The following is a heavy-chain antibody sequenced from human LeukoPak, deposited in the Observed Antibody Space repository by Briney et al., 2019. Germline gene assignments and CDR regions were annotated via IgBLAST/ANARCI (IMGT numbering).Heavy chain of an antibody. J-gene: IGHJ4*02. CDR3: ARRAGDYSHPYDY. CDR1: GSTFSSYA. V-gene: IGHV3-30*04. D-gene: IGHD3-22*01. CDR2: ISYDGSNK. Sequence: GGSLRLSCAASGSTFSSYAMHWVRQAPGKGLEWVAVISYDGSNKYYADSVKGRFTISRDNSKNTLYLQMNSLRAEDTAVYYCARRAGDYSHPYDYWGQGILVTVSS.